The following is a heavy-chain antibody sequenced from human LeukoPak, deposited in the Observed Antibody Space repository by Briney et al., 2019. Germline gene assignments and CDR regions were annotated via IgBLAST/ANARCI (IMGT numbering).Heavy chain of an antibody. CDR2: TAYEGGEK. Sequence: GRSLRLSCAASGSTFSGHLLHWVRRAPGKGLEWVAGTAYEGGEKYYADSVSGRFTISRDNSDNTVYLQMNGLRLEDTAVYYCARVDILTGYASFGMDVWGQGTTVTVSS. CDR3: ARVDILTGYASFGMDV. CDR1: GSTFSGHL. V-gene: IGHV3-30*01. J-gene: IGHJ6*02. D-gene: IGHD3-9*01.